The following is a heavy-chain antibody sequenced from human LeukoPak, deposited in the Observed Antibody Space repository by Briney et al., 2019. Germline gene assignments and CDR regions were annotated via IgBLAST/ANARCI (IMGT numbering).Heavy chain of an antibody. V-gene: IGHV3-33*01. CDR1: GLTFRNYA. J-gene: IGHJ5*02. Sequence: GGSLRLSCAASGLTFRNYAMHWVRQAPGGGLEWVAVIWYDGTEKYYAASVMGRFTISRDSSENTLYLQMNGLRTEDTGVYYCARVNGPNSGYYYTLDLWGQGTPVTVSS. CDR2: IWYDGTEK. CDR3: ARVNGPNSGYYYTLDL. D-gene: IGHD3-22*01.